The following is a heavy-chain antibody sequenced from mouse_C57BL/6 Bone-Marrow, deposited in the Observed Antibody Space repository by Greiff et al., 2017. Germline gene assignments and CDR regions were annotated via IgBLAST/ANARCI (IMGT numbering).Heavy chain of an antibody. V-gene: IGHV1-64*01. D-gene: IGHD2-3*01. CDR2: IHPNSGST. CDR3: ATYDVYDYFDY. CDR1: GYTFTSYW. Sequence: QVQLQQPGAELVKPGASVKLSCKASGYTFTSYWMHWVKQRPGQGLEWIGMIHPNSGSTNYNEKFKRKATLTVDKSSGTAYMQLSSLTAEDSAVYYCATYDVYDYFDYWDHGTTLTVS. J-gene: IGHJ2*01.